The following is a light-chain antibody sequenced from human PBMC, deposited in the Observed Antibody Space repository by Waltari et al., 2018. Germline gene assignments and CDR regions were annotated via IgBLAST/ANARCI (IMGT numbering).Light chain of an antibody. CDR1: SSDVGGYNS. J-gene: IGLJ3*02. CDR3: SSYAGSNNLV. CDR2: EVS. V-gene: IGLV2-8*01. Sequence: QSALTQPPSASGSPGPSVTIPCTGTSSDVGGYNSVSWYQQHPGKAPKPMIYEVSKRPSGVPDRFSGSKSGNTASLTVSGLQAEDEADYYCSSYAGSNNLVFGGGTKLTVL.